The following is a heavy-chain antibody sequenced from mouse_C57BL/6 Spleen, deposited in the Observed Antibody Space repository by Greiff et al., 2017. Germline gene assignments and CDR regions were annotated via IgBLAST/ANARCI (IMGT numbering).Heavy chain of an antibody. V-gene: IGHV14-2*01. CDR3: ARGGTAAPAWFAY. CDR2: IDPEDGET. D-gene: IGHD6-1*01. CDR1: GFNIKDYY. Sequence: EVQRVESGAELVKPGASVKLSCTASGFNIKDYYMHWVKQRTEQGLEWIGRIDPEDGETKSAPKFQGKATITADTSSNTAYLQLSSLTSDDTDVYYCARGGTAAPAWFAYWGQGTLVTVSA. J-gene: IGHJ3*01.